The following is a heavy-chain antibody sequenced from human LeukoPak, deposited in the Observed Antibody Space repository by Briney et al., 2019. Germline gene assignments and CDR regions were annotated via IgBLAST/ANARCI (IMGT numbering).Heavy chain of an antibody. D-gene: IGHD5-24*01. CDR3: ARAQMATNPFDY. V-gene: IGHV4-59*01. CDR1: GGSISSYH. Sequence: SETLSLTCTVSGGSISSYHWSWIRQPPGKGLEWIGYIYYSGSTNYNPSLKSRVTISVDTSKNQFSLKLSSVTAADTAVYYCARAQMATNPFDYWGQGTLVTVSS. J-gene: IGHJ4*02. CDR2: IYYSGST.